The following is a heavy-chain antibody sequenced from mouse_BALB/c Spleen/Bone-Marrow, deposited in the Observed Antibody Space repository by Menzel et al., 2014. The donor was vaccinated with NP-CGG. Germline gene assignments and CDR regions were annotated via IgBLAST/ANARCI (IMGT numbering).Heavy chain of an antibody. CDR2: INPSTGYT. CDR3: ARYHYGYDGFAY. V-gene: IGHV1-7*01. D-gene: IGHD2-2*01. J-gene: IGHJ3*01. CDR1: GYTFTSYW. Sequence: QVQLKDSGAELAKPGASVKMSCKASGYTFTSYWMHWVKQRPGQGLEWIGYINPSTGYTEYSQKFKDKATLTADKSSSTAYMQLSSLTSEDSAVYYCARYHYGYDGFAYWGQGTLVTVSA.